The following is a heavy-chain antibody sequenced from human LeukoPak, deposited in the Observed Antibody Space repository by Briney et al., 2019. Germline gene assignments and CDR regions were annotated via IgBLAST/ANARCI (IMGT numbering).Heavy chain of an antibody. J-gene: IGHJ4*02. V-gene: IGHV4-39*01. CDR2: NT. Sequence: SETLSLTCTVSGASISSSTYYWGWIRQPPGKGLEWIVSNTYYNPSLKSRVTISVDTSKNQFSLKLSSLTAADTAVYYCASSYSSSAQKIDYWGQGILVTVSS. CDR3: ASSYSSSAQKIDY. D-gene: IGHD6-6*01. CDR1: GASISSSTYY.